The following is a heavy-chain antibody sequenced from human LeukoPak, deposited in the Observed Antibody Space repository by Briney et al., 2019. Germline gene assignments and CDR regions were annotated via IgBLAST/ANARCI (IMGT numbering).Heavy chain of an antibody. D-gene: IGHD4-17*01. V-gene: IGHV4-59*01. CDR1: GGSISSYY. CDR2: IYYSGST. Sequence: SETLSLTCTVSGGSISSYYWSWIRQPPGKGLEWIGYIYYSGSTNYNPSLKSRVTTSVDTSKNQFSLKLSSVTAADTAVYYCARTVTSFDYWGQGTLVTVSS. CDR3: ARTVTSFDY. J-gene: IGHJ4*02.